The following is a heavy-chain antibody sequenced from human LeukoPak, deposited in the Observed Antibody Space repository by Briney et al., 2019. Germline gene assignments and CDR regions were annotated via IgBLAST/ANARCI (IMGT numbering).Heavy chain of an antibody. D-gene: IGHD7-27*01. V-gene: IGHV1-18*01. J-gene: IGHJ5*02. CDR2: ISGHSGNT. CDR3: ARDFAWGSGGAPIDDNWLDP. CDR1: GYIFSNYG. Sequence: ASVKVSCKASGYIFSNYGITWVRQAPGHGLEWMGWISGHSGNTNYAQKFQDRATMTTDTSTSTAYMELRSLRFDDTAVYYCARDFAWGSGGAPIDDNWLDPWGQGILVTVSS.